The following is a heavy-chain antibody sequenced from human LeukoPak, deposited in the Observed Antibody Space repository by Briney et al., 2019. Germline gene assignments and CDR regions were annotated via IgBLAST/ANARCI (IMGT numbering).Heavy chain of an antibody. Sequence: PGGSLRLSCVASGFTFSSYSMNWVRQAPGKGLEWVSYITSTSSTIFYADSVKGRFTISRDNAKNSLSLQMNSLRAEDTAVYYCARDDPYYYDSSGYYYDYWGQGTLVTVSS. CDR2: ITSTSSTI. J-gene: IGHJ4*02. CDR3: ARDDPYYYDSSGYYYDY. V-gene: IGHV3-48*01. CDR1: GFTFSSYS. D-gene: IGHD3-22*01.